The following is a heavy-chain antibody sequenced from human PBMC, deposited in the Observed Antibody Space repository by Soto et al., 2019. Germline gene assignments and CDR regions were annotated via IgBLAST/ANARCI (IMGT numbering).Heavy chain of an antibody. CDR3: ARAGSYRYFDY. D-gene: IGHD3-10*01. CDR1: GGSVSSGGYY. J-gene: IGHJ4*02. CDR2: IYYSGST. Sequence: QVQLQESGPGLVKPSETLSLTCSVSGGSVSSGGYYWSWIRQPPGKGLEWIGCIYYSGSTDYNPSLKSRVTMSLDKSKNQFSLELNSVTAADTAVYFCARAGSYRYFDYWGQGTLVTVSS. V-gene: IGHV4-61*08.